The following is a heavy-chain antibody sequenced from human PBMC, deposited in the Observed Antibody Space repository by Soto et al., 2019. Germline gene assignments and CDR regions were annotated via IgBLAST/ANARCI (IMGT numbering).Heavy chain of an antibody. V-gene: IGHV4-59*01. D-gene: IGHD2-15*01. J-gene: IGHJ4*02. Sequence: PSETLSLTCTVSGGSISSYYLSWIRQPPGKGLEWIGYIHSSGSTNYNASLKSRVTMSVDTSKNQCSLKLSSVTAADTAVYYCARRCCSGGRCYSCFDYWGQGTLVTVSS. CDR1: GGSISSYY. CDR2: IHSSGST. CDR3: ARRCCSGGRCYSCFDY.